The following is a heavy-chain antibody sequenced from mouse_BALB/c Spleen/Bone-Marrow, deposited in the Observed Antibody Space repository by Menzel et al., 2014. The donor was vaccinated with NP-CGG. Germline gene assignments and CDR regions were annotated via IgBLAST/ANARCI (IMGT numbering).Heavy chain of an antibody. Sequence: EVQLQQSGAELVKPGASVRLSCTASGFNIKDTYIHWVKQRPEQGLEWIGRIDPATGNSKYDPKFQGKATMRADTSSNTVYLQLSSLTFEDSAVYYCARNSFRDYDQDYWGQGTSVTVSS. D-gene: IGHD1-2*01. CDR3: ARNSFRDYDQDY. V-gene: IGHV14-3*02. CDR1: GFNIKDTY. J-gene: IGHJ4*01. CDR2: IDPATGNS.